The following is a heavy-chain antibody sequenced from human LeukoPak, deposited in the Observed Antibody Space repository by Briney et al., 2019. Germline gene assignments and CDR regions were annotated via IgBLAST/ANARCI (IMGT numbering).Heavy chain of an antibody. CDR2: IRYDGSNK. Sequence: PGGSLRLSCAASGCTFSSYGMHWVRQAPGKGLEWVAFIRYDGSNKYYAASVKGRFTISRDNSKNTLYLQMNSLRAEDTAVYYCAKGAGAFDYWGQGTLVTVSS. J-gene: IGHJ4*02. CDR1: GCTFSSYG. V-gene: IGHV3-30*02. D-gene: IGHD1-26*01. CDR3: AKGAGAFDY.